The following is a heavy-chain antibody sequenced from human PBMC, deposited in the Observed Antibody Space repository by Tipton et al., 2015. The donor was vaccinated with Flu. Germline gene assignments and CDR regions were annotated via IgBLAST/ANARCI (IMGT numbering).Heavy chain of an antibody. CDR1: GGSISSYY. V-gene: IGHV4-59*01. J-gene: IGHJ3*02. D-gene: IGHD3-22*01. Sequence: TLSLTCTVSGGSISSYYWSWIRQPPGKGLEWIGYIYYSGSTNYNPSLKSRVTISVDTSKNQFSLKLSSVTAADTAVYYCARVYYDSSGYTDAFDIWGHGTMVTVSS. CDR2: IYYSGST. CDR3: ARVYYDSSGYTDAFDI.